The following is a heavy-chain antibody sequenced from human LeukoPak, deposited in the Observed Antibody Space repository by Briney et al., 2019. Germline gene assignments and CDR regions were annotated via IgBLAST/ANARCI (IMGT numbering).Heavy chain of an antibody. D-gene: IGHD5-24*01. CDR1: GYTFTSYG. CDR2: VNPKSGDT. J-gene: IGHJ4*02. V-gene: IGHV1-2*02. Sequence: GASVKVSCKASGYTFTSYGISWVRQAPGQGLEWMGWVNPKSGDTKYAQKLEGRVTMTRDTSINTAYMELNRLTSDDTAVYYCARGSPGNIRMASDYWGQGTLVTVSS. CDR3: ARGSPGNIRMASDY.